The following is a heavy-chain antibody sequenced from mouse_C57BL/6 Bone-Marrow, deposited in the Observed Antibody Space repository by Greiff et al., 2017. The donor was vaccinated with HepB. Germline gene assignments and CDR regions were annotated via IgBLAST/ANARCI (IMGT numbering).Heavy chain of an antibody. CDR2: IYPRSGNT. D-gene: IGHD2-3*01. CDR3: ARGIYDGYYYAMDY. J-gene: IGHJ4*01. Sequence: VQLQQSGAELARPGASVKLSCKASGYTFTSYGISWVKQSTGQGLEWIGEIYPRSGNTYYNEKFKGKATLTANKSSSTAYMELSSLTSEDSAVYFCARGIYDGYYYAMDYWGQGTSVTVSS. CDR1: GYTFTSYG. V-gene: IGHV1-81*01.